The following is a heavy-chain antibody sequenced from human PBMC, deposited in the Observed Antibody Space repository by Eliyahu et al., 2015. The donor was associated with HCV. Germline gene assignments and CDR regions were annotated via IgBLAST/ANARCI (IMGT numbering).Heavy chain of an antibody. CDR3: ARDRFTMVHYYYYGMDV. V-gene: IGHV1-69*01. J-gene: IGHJ6*02. D-gene: IGHD3-10*01. CDR1: GGTFSSYX. Sequence: QVQLVQSGAEVKKPGSSVKVSCKASGGTFSSYXISWVRQAPGQGLEWMGGIIPIFGTANYAQKXQGRVTITADESTSTAYMELSSLRSEDTAVYYCARDRFTMVHYYYYGMDVWGQGTTVTVSS. CDR2: IIPIFGTA.